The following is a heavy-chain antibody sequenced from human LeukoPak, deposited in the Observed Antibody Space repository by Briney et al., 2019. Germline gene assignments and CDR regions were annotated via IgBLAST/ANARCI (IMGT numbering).Heavy chain of an antibody. CDR1: GFTFSSYA. CDR2: ISYDGSNK. Sequence: TGRSLGLSCAASGFTFSSYAMHWVRQAPGKGLEWVAVISYDGSNKYYADSVKGRFTISRDNSKNTLYLQMNSLRAEDTAVYYCARDTHYDILTGPFDYWGQGTLVTVSS. D-gene: IGHD3-9*01. J-gene: IGHJ4*02. CDR3: ARDTHYDILTGPFDY. V-gene: IGHV3-30*04.